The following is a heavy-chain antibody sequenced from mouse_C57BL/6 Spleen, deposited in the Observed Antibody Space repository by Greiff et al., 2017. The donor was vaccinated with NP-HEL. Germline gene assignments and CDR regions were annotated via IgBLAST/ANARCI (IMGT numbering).Heavy chain of an antibody. CDR3: ARQAYFDY. CDR1: GFTFSSYG. J-gene: IGHJ2*01. CDR2: ISSGGSYT. Sequence: DVKLVESGGDLVKPGGSLKLSCAASGFTFSSYGMSWVRQTPDKRLEWVATISSGGSYTYYPDSVKGRFTLSRDNAKNTLYLQMRRLKSEDTAMYYCARQAYFDYWGQGTTLTVSS. V-gene: IGHV5-6*02.